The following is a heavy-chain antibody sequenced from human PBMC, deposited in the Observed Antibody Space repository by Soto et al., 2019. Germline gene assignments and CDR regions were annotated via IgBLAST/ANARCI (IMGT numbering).Heavy chain of an antibody. Sequence: QVQLVESGGGVVQPGRSLRLSCAASGLNFNNYGMHWVRQAPGKGLEWVAFIWYDGSKKYYADSVKGRFTISRDNSKNTLYLQMSSLRAEDTSVYYCARGEHMVVVTANLYYSGLDVWGQGTTVTVAS. J-gene: IGHJ6*02. D-gene: IGHD2-21*02. CDR1: GLNFNNYG. V-gene: IGHV3-33*01. CDR3: ARGEHMVVVTANLYYSGLDV. CDR2: IWYDGSKK.